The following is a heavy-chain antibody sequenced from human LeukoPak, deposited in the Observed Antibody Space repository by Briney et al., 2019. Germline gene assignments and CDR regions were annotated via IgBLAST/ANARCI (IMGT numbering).Heavy chain of an antibody. Sequence: PGGSLRLSCAAYGFTFSSYSMNWVRQAPGNGLEWVSSISSNSSYIYYADSVKGRFTISRDNAKNSLHLQMNSLRAEDTAVYSCARAISGSPLYWGQGTLVTVSS. D-gene: IGHD1-26*01. CDR2: ISSNSSYI. CDR3: ARAISGSPLY. V-gene: IGHV3-21*01. J-gene: IGHJ4*02. CDR1: GFTFSSYS.